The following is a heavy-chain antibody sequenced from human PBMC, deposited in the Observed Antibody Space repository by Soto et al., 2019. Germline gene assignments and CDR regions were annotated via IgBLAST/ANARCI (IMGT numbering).Heavy chain of an antibody. CDR2: IGTGGDT. CDR1: GFTFSSHD. V-gene: IGHV3-13*01. J-gene: IGHJ2*01. CDR3: ARVAPGWYFDL. Sequence: VQLVESGGGLVQPGGSLRLSCAASGFTFSSHDMHWVRQAAGKGLEWVSAIGTGGDTYYQDSVKGRFSISREDFKNSLFLQMNNLGDGDTAVYYCARVAPGWYFDLWGRGTQVFVSS. D-gene: IGHD5-12*01.